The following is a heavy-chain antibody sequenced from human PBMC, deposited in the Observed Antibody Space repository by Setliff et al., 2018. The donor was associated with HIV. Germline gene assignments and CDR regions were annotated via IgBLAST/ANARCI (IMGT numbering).Heavy chain of an antibody. D-gene: IGHD3-10*01. CDR3: AMGLWFGGSYWFDP. Sequence: SETLSLTCTVSGVSGGSISSHYWNWLRQPPGKGLEWIGYIYYTGTTKNNPSLKSRVTMSIDTSKNQFSLKLSSVTAEDTAVYYCAMGLWFGGSYWFDPWGQGTLVTVSS. V-gene: IGHV4-59*11. J-gene: IGHJ5*02. CDR1: GGSISSHY. CDR2: IYYTGTT.